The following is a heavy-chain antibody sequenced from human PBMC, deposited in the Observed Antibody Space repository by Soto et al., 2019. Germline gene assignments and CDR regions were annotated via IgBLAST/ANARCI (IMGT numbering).Heavy chain of an antibody. Sequence: EVQLLESGGGLVQPGGSLRLSCAASGFSVSRYAMMWVRQPPGKGQEWVAGMTGSGGDIRYADPVKGRFTISKDNSKNTRYWQMNSLRAEDTAIYYCAKDAVYGDGLWLAGNWGQGTLVTVSS. V-gene: IGHV3-23*01. CDR1: GFSVSRYA. J-gene: IGHJ4*02. D-gene: IGHD2-21*02. CDR2: MTGSGGDI. CDR3: AKDAVYGDGLWLAGN.